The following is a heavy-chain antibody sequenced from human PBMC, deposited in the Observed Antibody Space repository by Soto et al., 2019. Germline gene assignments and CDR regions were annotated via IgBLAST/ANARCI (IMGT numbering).Heavy chain of an antibody. J-gene: IGHJ4*02. Sequence: GGSLRLSCAASGFTFSTYWMSWVRQAPGKGLEWVANIKQDGSETYYVDSVKGRFTISRDNAQNSLFLRMNSLRAEDTAVYYCSRDNWNDYWGQGTLVTVSS. CDR3: SRDNWNDY. CDR2: IKQDGSET. D-gene: IGHD1-20*01. V-gene: IGHV3-7*01. CDR1: GFTFSTYW.